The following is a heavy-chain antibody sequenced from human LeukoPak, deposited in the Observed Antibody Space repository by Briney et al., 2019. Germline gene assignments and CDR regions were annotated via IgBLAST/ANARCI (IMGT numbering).Heavy chain of an antibody. CDR2: IYDSGST. J-gene: IGHJ3*02. V-gene: IGHV4-30-2*01. CDR3: ARDSGILTWGDAFDI. Sequence: KGLEWIGYIYDSGSTSYHPSLKSRVTISVDRSKNQFSLELSSVTAADTAVYYCARDSGILTWGDAFDIWGQGTMVTVSS. D-gene: IGHD3-9*01.